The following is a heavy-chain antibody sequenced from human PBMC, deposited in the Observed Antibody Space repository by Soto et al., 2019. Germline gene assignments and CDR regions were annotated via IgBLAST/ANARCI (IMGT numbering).Heavy chain of an antibody. CDR2: ISYDGSNK. J-gene: IGHJ4*02. V-gene: IGHV3-30-3*01. CDR3: ESDIANIVVVNYFDY. D-gene: IGHD3-22*01. CDR1: GFAFSSYA. Sequence: GGSLRLSCAASGFAFSSYAMHWVRQAPGKGLEWVAVISYDGSNKYYADSVKGRFTISRDNSKNTLYLQMNSLRAEDTAVYYCESDIANIVVVNYFDYWGQGTLVTVSS.